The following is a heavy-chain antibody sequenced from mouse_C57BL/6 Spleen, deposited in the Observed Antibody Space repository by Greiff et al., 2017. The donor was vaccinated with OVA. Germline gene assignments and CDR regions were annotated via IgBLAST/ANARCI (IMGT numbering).Heavy chain of an antibody. CDR2: INPGSGGT. CDR1: GYAFTNYL. J-gene: IGHJ2*01. CDR3: ARWDYGSRGNYFDY. Sequence: VKLMESGAELVRPGTSVKVSCKASGYAFTNYLIEWVKQRPGQGLEWIGVINPGSGGTNYNEKFKGKATLTADKSSSTAYMQLSSLTSEDSAVYFCARWDYGSRGNYFDYWGQGTTLTVSS. V-gene: IGHV1-54*01. D-gene: IGHD1-1*01.